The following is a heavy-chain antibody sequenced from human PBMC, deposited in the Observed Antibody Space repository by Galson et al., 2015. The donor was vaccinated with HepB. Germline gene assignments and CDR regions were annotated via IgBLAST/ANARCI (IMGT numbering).Heavy chain of an antibody. D-gene: IGHD6-19*01. CDR2: IDPSDSYT. J-gene: IGHJ3*02. CDR1: GYRFTNYW. V-gene: IGHV5-10-1*01. Sequence: QSGAEVKKPGESLRISCKGSGYRFTNYWISWVRQMPGKGLEWMGKIDPSDSYTNYSPSFQGHVTISADKSISTAYLQWSSLKASDTAMYYCASGSSGWYLGPAFDIWGQGTMVTVSS. CDR3: ASGSSGWYLGPAFDI.